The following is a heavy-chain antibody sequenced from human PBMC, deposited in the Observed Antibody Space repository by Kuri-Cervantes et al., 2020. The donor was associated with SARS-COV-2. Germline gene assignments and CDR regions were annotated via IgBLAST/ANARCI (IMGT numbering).Heavy chain of an antibody. CDR1: GFSLSTSGMR. Sequence: SGPTLVKPPQILTLTCSFSGFSLSTSGMRVSWIRQPPGKALEWLARVDWDDDKFYSTSLKTRLTISKDTSKNQVVLTMTNMDPVDTATYYCARARGVQGAFDIWGQGTMVTVSS. J-gene: IGHJ3*02. D-gene: IGHD3-10*01. CDR3: ARARGVQGAFDI. CDR2: VDWDDDK. V-gene: IGHV2-70*04.